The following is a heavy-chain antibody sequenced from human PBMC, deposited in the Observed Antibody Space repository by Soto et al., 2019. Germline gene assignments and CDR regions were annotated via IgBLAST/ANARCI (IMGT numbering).Heavy chain of an antibody. CDR1: GGSISSSSYY. CDR3: ASSRTVPHRLWYFDP. V-gene: IGHV4-39*01. D-gene: IGHD4-17*01. CDR2: IYYSGST. J-gene: IGHJ2*01. Sequence: QLQLQESGPGLVKPSETLSLTCTVSGGSISSSSYYWGWIRQPPGKGLEWIGSIYYSGSTYYNPSLKSRVTISVDTSKKQFSLKLSSVTAADTAVYYCASSRTVPHRLWYFDPWGRGTLVTVSS.